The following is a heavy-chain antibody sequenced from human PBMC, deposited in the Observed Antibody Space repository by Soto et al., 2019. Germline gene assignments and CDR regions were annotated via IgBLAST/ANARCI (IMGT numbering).Heavy chain of an antibody. J-gene: IGHJ4*02. CDR2: IRGKGDGGAT. CDR1: GLTFSNAE. CDR3: TTSGGGSGWSF. V-gene: IGHV3-15*07. Sequence: EVQLVESGGGLVKPGGSLRLSCAASGLTFSNAEMTWVRQAPGKGLEWVGRIRGKGDGGATDYAAPVKYRFIILRDDSENMVYLQMNSLKTEDTAVYYCTTSGGGSGWSFRGQGTLVTVSS. D-gene: IGHD6-19*01.